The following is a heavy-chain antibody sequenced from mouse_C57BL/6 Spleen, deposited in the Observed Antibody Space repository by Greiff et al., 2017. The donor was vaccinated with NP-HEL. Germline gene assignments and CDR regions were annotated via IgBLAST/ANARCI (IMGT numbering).Heavy chain of an antibody. V-gene: IGHV1-82*01. J-gene: IGHJ2*01. CDR3: ARIPHYYGSSYDY. Sequence: VQGVESGPELVKPGASVKISCKASGYAFSSSWMNWVKQRPGKGLEWIGRIYPGDGDTNYNGKFKGKATLTADKSSSTAYMQLSSLTSEDSAVYFCARIPHYYGSSYDYWGQGTTLTVSS. D-gene: IGHD1-1*01. CDR2: IYPGDGDT. CDR1: GYAFSSSW.